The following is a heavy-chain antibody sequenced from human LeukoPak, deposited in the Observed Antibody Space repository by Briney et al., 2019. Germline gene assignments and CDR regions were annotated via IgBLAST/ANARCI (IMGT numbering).Heavy chain of an antibody. CDR2: IIPMFGTA. J-gene: IGHJ5*02. V-gene: IGHV1-69*13. D-gene: IGHD5-12*01. Sequence: SVKVSCKASGGTFSSYAISWVRQAPGQGLEWMGGIIPMFGTANYAQKFQGRVTITADESTSTVYMELSSLRSEDTAVYYCAREKGYSGLNWFDPWGQGTLVTVSS. CDR3: AREKGYSGLNWFDP. CDR1: GGTFSSYA.